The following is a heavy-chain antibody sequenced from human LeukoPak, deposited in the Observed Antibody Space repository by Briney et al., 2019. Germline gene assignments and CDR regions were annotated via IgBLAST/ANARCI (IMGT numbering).Heavy chain of an antibody. V-gene: IGHV3-74*01. CDR3: ARATPWEPPKDY. Sequence: GGSLRLSCAASGFTFSSYWMHWVRQGPGKGLVWVSRINSDGSSTSYADSVKGRFTISRDNAKNTLYVQMNSLRAEDTAVYYCARATPWEPPKDYWGQGTLVTVSS. CDR2: INSDGSST. J-gene: IGHJ4*02. CDR1: GFTFSSYW. D-gene: IGHD1-26*01.